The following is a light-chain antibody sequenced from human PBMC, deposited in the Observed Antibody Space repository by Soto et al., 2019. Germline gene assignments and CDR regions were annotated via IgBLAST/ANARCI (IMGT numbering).Light chain of an antibody. Sequence: DIQMTQSPSSLSASVGDRVTITCRASQGISNYVAWYQQIPGKVPKLLICEASTLQSGVPSRFSGSGSGTDFTLTISSLQPEDVATYYCQKYNSAPWTFGQGTKVEIK. V-gene: IGKV1-27*01. CDR1: QGISNY. J-gene: IGKJ1*01. CDR3: QKYNSAPWT. CDR2: EAS.